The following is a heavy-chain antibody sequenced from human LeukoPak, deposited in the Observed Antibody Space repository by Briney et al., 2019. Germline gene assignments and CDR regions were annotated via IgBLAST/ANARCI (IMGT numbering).Heavy chain of an antibody. Sequence: GGSLRLSCAASGFTFSSYAMSWVRQAPGKGLEWVSAISGSSSSTYYADSVKGRFTISRDNSKNTLYLQMNSLRAEDTAVYYCGKLRGRAVAGTDWFDPWGQGTLVTVSS. D-gene: IGHD6-19*01. CDR2: ISGSSSST. CDR1: GFTFSSYA. J-gene: IGHJ5*02. V-gene: IGHV3-23*01. CDR3: GKLRGRAVAGTDWFDP.